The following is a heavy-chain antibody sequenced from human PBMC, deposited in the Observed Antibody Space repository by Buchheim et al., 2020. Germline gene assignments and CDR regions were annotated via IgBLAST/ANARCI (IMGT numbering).Heavy chain of an antibody. V-gene: IGHV3-30*04. Sequence: QVQLVESGGGVVPPGTSLRLSCAASGFTFSGYAMHWVRQAPGKGLEWVALISGDSGNNFYADSVKGRFTISRDNANNMLHLQLNSLGSADTAVYYCTRGRGSDSTFEYWGQGTL. CDR3: TRGRGSDSTFEY. J-gene: IGHJ4*02. CDR2: ISGDSGNN. CDR1: GFTFSGYA. D-gene: IGHD2-21*02.